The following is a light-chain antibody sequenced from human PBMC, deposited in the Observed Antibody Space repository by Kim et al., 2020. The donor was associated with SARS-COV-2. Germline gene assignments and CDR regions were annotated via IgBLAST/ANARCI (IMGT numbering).Light chain of an antibody. CDR1: NIGSKS. CDR3: QVWDSSSDHPV. CDR2: YDS. Sequence: APGKTAMITCGGNNIGSKSVLWYQQKPGQAPVLVIYYDSDRPSGIPERFSGSNSGNTATLTISRVEAGDEADYYCQVWDSSSDHPVFGGGTQLTV. V-gene: IGLV3-21*04. J-gene: IGLJ3*02.